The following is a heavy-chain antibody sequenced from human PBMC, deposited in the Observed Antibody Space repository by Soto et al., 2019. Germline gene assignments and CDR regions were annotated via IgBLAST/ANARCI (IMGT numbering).Heavy chain of an antibody. J-gene: IGHJ5*02. CDR3: ARDPAP. V-gene: IGHV4-31*03. Sequence: QVQLQESGPGLVKPSETLSLTCTVSGGSITRGGYYWSWIRQHPGKGLEWIGYIYNSVNTYYNPSLKIRVTISVDTYKTQFSLKLTYVTAEDTAVYDCARDPAPWGQGTLVTVSS. CDR1: GGSITRGGYY. CDR2: IYNSVNT.